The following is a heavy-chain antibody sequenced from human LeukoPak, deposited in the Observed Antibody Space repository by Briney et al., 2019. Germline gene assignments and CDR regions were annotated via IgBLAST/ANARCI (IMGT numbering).Heavy chain of an antibody. J-gene: IGHJ4*01. CDR3: AKGIYSSGWSCFDY. V-gene: IGHV3-23*01. D-gene: IGHD6-19*01. CDR2: LSGSGITT. Sequence: GGSLRLSCAASGFTFSNSAMSWVRQAPGKGLEWVSTLSGSGITTYYADSVKGRFTISRDSSKNTLYLQMNSLRAEDTAVYYCAKGIYSSGWSCFDYWGHGTLVTVSS. CDR1: GFTFSNSA.